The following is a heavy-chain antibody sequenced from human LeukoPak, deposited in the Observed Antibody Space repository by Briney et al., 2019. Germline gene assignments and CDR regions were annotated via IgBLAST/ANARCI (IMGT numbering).Heavy chain of an antibody. J-gene: IGHJ4*02. CDR1: GYTFTSYS. CDR3: ARVISSSWYEGIFRY. Sequence: SVKVSCKASGYTFTSYSISWVRQAPGQGLEWMGGIIPIFGTANYAQKFQGRVTITADESTSTAYMELSSLRSEDTAVYYCARVISSSWYEGIFRYWGQGTLVTVSS. D-gene: IGHD6-13*01. V-gene: IGHV1-69*13. CDR2: IIPIFGTA.